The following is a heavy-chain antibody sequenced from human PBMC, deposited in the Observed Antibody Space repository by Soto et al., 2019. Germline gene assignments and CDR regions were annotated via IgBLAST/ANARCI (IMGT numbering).Heavy chain of an antibody. J-gene: IGHJ6*02. V-gene: IGHV3-33*01. D-gene: IGHD3-10*01. CDR3: AREPYLLLWLREGYLANGYYYGMDV. CDR1: GFTFSSYG. CDR2: IWYDGSNK. Sequence: GGSLRLSCAASGFTFSSYGMHWVRQAPGKGLEWVAVIWYDGSNKYYADSVKGRFTISRDNSKNTLYLQMNSLRAEDTAVYYCAREPYLLLWLREGYLANGYYYGMDVWGQAITVTVS.